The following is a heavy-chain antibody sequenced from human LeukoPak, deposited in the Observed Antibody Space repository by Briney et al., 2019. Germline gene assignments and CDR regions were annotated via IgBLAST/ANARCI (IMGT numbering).Heavy chain of an antibody. D-gene: IGHD3-10*01. V-gene: IGHV3-73*01. J-gene: IGHJ4*02. CDR3: YTYYYGSGSYNPPFYFDY. Sequence: QAGGSLRLSCAASGFTFSGSAMHWVRQASGKGLEWVGRIRSKANSYATAYAASVKGRFTISRDDSKSTAYLQMNSLKTEDTAVYYCYTYYYGSGSYNPPFYFDYWGQGTLVTVSS. CDR1: GFTFSGSA. CDR2: IRSKANSYAT.